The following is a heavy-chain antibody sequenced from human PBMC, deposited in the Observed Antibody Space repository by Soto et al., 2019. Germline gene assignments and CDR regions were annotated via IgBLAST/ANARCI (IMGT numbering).Heavy chain of an antibody. V-gene: IGHV1-46*03. D-gene: IGHD2-2*01. J-gene: IGHJ5*02. CDR2: INPSGGST. Sequence: ASVKVSCKASGYTFTSYYMHWVRQAPGQGLEWMGIINPSGGSTSYAQKFQGRVTMTRDTSTSTVYMELSSLRSEDTAVYYCARDLGYCSSTSCPYNWFDPWGQGTLVTVSS. CDR3: ARDLGYCSSTSCPYNWFDP. CDR1: GYTFTSYY.